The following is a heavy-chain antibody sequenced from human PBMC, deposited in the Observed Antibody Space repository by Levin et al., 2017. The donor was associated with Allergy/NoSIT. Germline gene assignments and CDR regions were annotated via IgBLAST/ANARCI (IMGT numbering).Heavy chain of an antibody. Sequence: SQTLSLTCTVSGGSISTYYWSWIRQPPGKGLEWIGYIYSGSTNYNPSLKSRVTISVDTSKNQFSLKLSSVTAADTAVYYCARHVLGYYYDSSGYLAFDIWGQGTAVTVSS. J-gene: IGHJ3*02. CDR3: ARHVLGYYYDSSGYLAFDI. D-gene: IGHD3-22*01. CDR2: IYSGST. V-gene: IGHV4-59*08. CDR1: GGSISTYY.